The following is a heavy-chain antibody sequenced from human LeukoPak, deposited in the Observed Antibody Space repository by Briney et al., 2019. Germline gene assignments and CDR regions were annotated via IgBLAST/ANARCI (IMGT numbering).Heavy chain of an antibody. CDR2: IYYSGST. CDR3: ARGQAAAGTVWFDP. D-gene: IGHD6-13*01. J-gene: IGHJ5*02. CDR1: GGSISSSSYY. Sequence: SETLSLTCTVSGGSISSSSYYWGWIRQPPGKGLEWIGSIYYSGSTYYNPSLKSRVTISVDTSKNQFFLKLSSVTAADTAVYYCARGQAAAGTVWFDPWGQGTLVTVSS. V-gene: IGHV4-39*07.